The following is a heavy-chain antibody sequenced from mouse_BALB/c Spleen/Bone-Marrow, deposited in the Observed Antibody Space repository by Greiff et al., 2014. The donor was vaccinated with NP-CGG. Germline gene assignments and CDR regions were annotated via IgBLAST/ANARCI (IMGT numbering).Heavy chain of an antibody. V-gene: IGHV5-9-2*01. Sequence: EVQVVESGGGLVKPGGSLKLSCAASGSTFSSYGMSWVRQTPEKRLEWVATISGGGSYTYFSDSVKGRFTISRDNAKNNLNLQMSSLRSEDTALYYCARSFGSSYWYFDVWGAGTTVTVSS. J-gene: IGHJ1*01. D-gene: IGHD1-1*01. CDR2: ISGGGSYT. CDR3: ARSFGSSYWYFDV. CDR1: GSTFSSYG.